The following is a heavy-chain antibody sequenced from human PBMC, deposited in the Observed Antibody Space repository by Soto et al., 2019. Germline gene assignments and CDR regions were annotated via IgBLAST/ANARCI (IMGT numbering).Heavy chain of an antibody. J-gene: IGHJ6*02. D-gene: IGHD3-22*01. V-gene: IGHV4-39*01. CDR3: ARHAYYDSSGFGYNYYGMDV. CDR2: IYYSGST. CDR1: GGSISSSSYY. Sequence: PSETLSLTCTVSGGSISSSSYYWGWIRPPPGKGLEWIGSIYYSGSTYYNPSLKSRVTISVDTSKNQFSMTLSSVTAADTAVYYCARHAYYDSSGFGYNYYGMDVWGQGTTVTVSS.